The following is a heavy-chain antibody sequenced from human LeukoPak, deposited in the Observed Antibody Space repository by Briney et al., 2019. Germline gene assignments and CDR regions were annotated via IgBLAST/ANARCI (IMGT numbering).Heavy chain of an antibody. CDR2: ISGSGGST. V-gene: IGHV3-23*01. CDR3: AKGTVGYCRGGSCYPIDY. Sequence: GGSLRLSCAASGFTFSSYAMSWVRQAPGKGLEWVSAISGSGGSTNYADSVKGRFTISRDNFKNTLYLQMNSLRAEDTAIYYCAKGTVGYCRGGSCYPIDYWGQGTLVTVSS. CDR1: GFTFSSYA. J-gene: IGHJ4*02. D-gene: IGHD2-15*01.